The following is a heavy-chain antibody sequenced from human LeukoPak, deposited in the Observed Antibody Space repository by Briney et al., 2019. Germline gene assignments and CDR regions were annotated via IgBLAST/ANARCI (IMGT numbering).Heavy chain of an antibody. Sequence: PSQTLSLTCTVSGGSISSGGYYWSWIRQHPGKGLEWIGYIYYSGSTYYNPSLKSRVTISVDRSKNQFSLKLSSVTAADTAVYYCARAQLRFGVAFDIWGQGTMVTVSS. V-gene: IGHV4-31*03. J-gene: IGHJ3*02. CDR3: ARAQLRFGVAFDI. CDR1: GGSISSGGYY. D-gene: IGHD3-10*01. CDR2: IYYSGST.